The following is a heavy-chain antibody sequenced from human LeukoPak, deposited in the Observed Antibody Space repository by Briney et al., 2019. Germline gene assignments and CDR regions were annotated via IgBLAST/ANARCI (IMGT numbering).Heavy chain of an antibody. J-gene: IGHJ4*02. CDR2: INHSGST. D-gene: IGHD3-10*01. CDR3: ARVRGVIISIFDY. Sequence: SETLSLTCAVYGGSFSGYYWSWIRQPPGKGLEWIGEINHSGSTNYNPSLKSRVTISVDTSKNQFSLKLSSVTAADTAVYYCARVRGVIISIFDYWGRGTLVTVSS. V-gene: IGHV4-34*01. CDR1: GGSFSGYY.